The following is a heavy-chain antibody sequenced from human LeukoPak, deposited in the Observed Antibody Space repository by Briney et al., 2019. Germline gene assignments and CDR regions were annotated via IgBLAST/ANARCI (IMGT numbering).Heavy chain of an antibody. CDR1: GYSISSGYY. CDR2: MYHTGSI. Sequence: SETLSLTCTVSGYSISSGYYWGWIRQPPRKGLEWIGNMYHTGSIYYNPSLKSRVTMSLDTSKNQFSLKLSSVTAADTAVYYCARVYPQLLWFGEFSNGWFDPWGQGTLVTVSS. D-gene: IGHD3-10*01. V-gene: IGHV4-38-2*02. J-gene: IGHJ5*02. CDR3: ARVYPQLLWFGEFSNGWFDP.